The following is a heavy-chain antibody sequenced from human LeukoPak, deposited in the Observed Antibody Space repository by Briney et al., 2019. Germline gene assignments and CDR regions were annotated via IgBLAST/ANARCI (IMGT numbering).Heavy chain of an antibody. D-gene: IGHD3-22*01. CDR3: AKVRYRSYYDSSGYYYAPYFDY. V-gene: IGHV1-69*05. Sequence: SVKVSCKASGGTFSSYAISWVRQAPGQGLEWMGGIIPIFGTANYAQKFKSRVTITTDESTSTAYMELSSLRAEDTAVYYCAKVRYRSYYDSSGYYYAPYFDYWGQGTLVTVSS. CDR2: IIPIFGTA. J-gene: IGHJ4*02. CDR1: GGTFSSYA.